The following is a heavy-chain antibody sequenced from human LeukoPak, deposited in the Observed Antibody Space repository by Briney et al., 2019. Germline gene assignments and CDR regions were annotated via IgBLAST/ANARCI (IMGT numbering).Heavy chain of an antibody. CDR3: ARGTGDYDFWSPFDY. J-gene: IGHJ4*02. V-gene: IGHV4-31*03. Sequence: SETLSLTCTVSGGSISSGGYYWSRIRQHPGKGLEWIGYIYYSGSTNYNPSLKSRVTISVDTSKNQFSLKLSSVTAADTAVYYCARGTGDYDFWSPFDYWGQGTLVTVSS. CDR2: IYYSGST. CDR1: GGSISSGGYY. D-gene: IGHD3-3*01.